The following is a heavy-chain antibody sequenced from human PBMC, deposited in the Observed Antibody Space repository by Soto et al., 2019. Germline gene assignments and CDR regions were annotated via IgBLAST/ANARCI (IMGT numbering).Heavy chain of an antibody. D-gene: IGHD2-2*01. Sequence: PGRSLRLSCAASGFTFSXXXXNXXXXXXGKGLEWVSYISSSSSTIYYADSVKGRFTISRDNAKNSLYLQMNSLRAEDTAVYYCANYVVVPVYYYYYMDVWGKGTTVTVSS. J-gene: IGHJ6*03. V-gene: IGHV3-48*01. CDR2: ISSSSSTI. CDR3: ANYVVVPVYYYYYMDV. CDR1: GFTFSXXX.